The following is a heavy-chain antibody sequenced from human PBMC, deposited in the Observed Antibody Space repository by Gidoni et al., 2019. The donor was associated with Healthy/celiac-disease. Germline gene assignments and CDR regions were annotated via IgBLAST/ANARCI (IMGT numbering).Heavy chain of an antibody. Sequence: QVQLVESGGGVVQPGRSLRLSCAASGFTFSSYGMHWVRQAPGKGLEWVAVIWYDGSNKYYADSVKGRFTISRDNSKNTLYLQMNSLRAEDTAVYYCARDPQSFYYFDYWGQGTLVTVSS. CDR3: ARDPQSFYYFDY. CDR1: GFTFSSYG. D-gene: IGHD3-3*01. V-gene: IGHV3-33*01. CDR2: IWYDGSNK. J-gene: IGHJ4*02.